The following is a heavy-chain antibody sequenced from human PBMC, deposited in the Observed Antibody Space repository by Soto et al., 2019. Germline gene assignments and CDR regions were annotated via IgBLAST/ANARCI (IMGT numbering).Heavy chain of an antibody. J-gene: IGHJ4*02. CDR3: AKDYYSTSSPHFDY. D-gene: IGHD6-6*01. V-gene: IGHV3-30*18. Sequence: QVQLVESGGGVVQPGRSLRLSCAASGFTFSNYAMHWVRQAPGKGLEWVALISYDGSIKYYADSVKGRFTISRDNSKNTLYLQMKSLRAEDTAVYYCAKDYYSTSSPHFDYWGQGTLVTVSS. CDR2: ISYDGSIK. CDR1: GFTFSNYA.